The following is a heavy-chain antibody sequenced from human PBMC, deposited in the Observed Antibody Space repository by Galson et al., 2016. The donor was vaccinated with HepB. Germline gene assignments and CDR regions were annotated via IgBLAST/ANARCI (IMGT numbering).Heavy chain of an antibody. Sequence: SLRLSCAASGFTFSRHWMSWVRQAPGKGLEWVANMKQDGSEIYYVDSVKGRFTISRDNAKNSLFPQMNSLRAEDTAVYYCARGSRNTLVRAAIPFDNWGQGTLVTVSS. CDR2: MKQDGSEI. CDR3: ARGSRNTLVRAAIPFDN. J-gene: IGHJ4*02. CDR1: GFTFSRHW. V-gene: IGHV3-7*03. D-gene: IGHD3-10*01.